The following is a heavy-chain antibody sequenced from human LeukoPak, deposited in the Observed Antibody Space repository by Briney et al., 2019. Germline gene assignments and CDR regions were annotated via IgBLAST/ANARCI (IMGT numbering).Heavy chain of an antibody. CDR1: GFTFSSYA. CDR2: ISGSCGST. J-gene: IGHJ2*01. V-gene: IGHV3-23*01. CDR3: ANDPGLDWYFDL. Sequence: GGSLRLSCAASGFTFSSYAMSWVRQAPGEGLEWVSAISGSCGSTYYADSVKRRFTISRDNSKNTLYLQMNSLRAEDRAVYYCANDPGLDWYFDLWGRGTLVAVSS. D-gene: IGHD3/OR15-3a*01.